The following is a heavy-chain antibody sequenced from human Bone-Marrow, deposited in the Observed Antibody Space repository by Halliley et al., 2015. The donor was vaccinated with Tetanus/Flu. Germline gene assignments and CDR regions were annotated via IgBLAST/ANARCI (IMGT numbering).Heavy chain of an antibody. CDR2: ISWSSSSI. D-gene: IGHD6-13*01. J-gene: IGHJ5*02. CDR1: GFTFDDYA. Sequence: SLRLSCAASGFTFDDYAMHWVRQAPGKGLEWVSGISWSSSSIGYVDSVKGRFTISRDNAKNSLYLQMNSLRVEDTALYYCAKDVLSSSWRYLDPWGQGTLVTVSS. CDR3: AKDVLSSSWRYLDP. V-gene: IGHV3-9*01.